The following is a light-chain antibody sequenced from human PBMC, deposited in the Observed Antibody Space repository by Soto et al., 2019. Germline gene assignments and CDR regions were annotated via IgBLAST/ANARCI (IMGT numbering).Light chain of an antibody. CDR1: QSAGNF. CDR3: QQHNQWPIT. J-gene: IGKJ5*01. V-gene: IGKV3D-15*01. Sequence: EIVMTQSTSTLSVSPGETASLSWRASQSAGNFLAWYQQKPVQAPRLLIYYISTRATGIPARFSGSGYGTEFNLTINSLQSEDSAVYYCQQHNQWPITFGQGTRLEIK. CDR2: YIS.